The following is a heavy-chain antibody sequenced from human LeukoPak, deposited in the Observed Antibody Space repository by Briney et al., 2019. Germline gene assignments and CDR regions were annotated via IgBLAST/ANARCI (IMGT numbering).Heavy chain of an antibody. CDR2: IYPGGSP. D-gene: IGHD4-23*01. V-gene: IGHV4-4*09. Sequence: PSETLSLTCTVSGGSISTYYWSWIRQTPGKGLEWIGYIYPGGSPNYNPSLESRVSISADTPKNQFSLKLFSVTAADAAVYYCARLAGGNSRSFDYWGPGTLVNVSS. CDR3: ARLAGGNSRSFDY. CDR1: GGSISTYY. J-gene: IGHJ4*02.